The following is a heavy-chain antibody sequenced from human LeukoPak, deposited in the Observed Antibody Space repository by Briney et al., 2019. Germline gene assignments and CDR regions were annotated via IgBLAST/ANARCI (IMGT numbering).Heavy chain of an antibody. V-gene: IGHV4-59*01. CDR1: GGSSSNYY. Sequence: PSETLSLTCTVSGGSSSNYYWSWIRQPPGKGLEWIGYIHYSGSTNYNPSLKSRVTISVDTSKNQFSLKLSSVTAADTAVYYCASDYYDSSGFDYWGQGTLVTVSS. J-gene: IGHJ4*02. D-gene: IGHD3-22*01. CDR3: ASDYYDSSGFDY. CDR2: IHYSGST.